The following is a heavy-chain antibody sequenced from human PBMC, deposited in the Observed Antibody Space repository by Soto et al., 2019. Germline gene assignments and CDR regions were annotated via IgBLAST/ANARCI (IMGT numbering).Heavy chain of an antibody. CDR1: GYPFTTYG. D-gene: IGHD1-26*01. CDR2: INIYNGDT. Sequence: QVQLVQSGPEVRKPGASVKVSCKASGYPFTTYGINWVRQAPGQGLEWMGWINIYNGDTNYAEKVQGRVTMNTDTSTTTAYMELRSLTSDDTAVYYCARQYSGAYYIYWGQGTLVTVSS. V-gene: IGHV1-18*04. J-gene: IGHJ4*02. CDR3: ARQYSGAYYIY.